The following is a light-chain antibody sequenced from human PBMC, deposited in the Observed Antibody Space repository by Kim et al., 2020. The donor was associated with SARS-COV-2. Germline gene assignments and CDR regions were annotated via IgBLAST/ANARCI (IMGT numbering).Light chain of an antibody. V-gene: IGLV1-36*01. CDR3: AAWDDSLNGPV. J-gene: IGLJ3*02. CDR2: YDA. Sequence: RQRVTISCSGSRSNIGNNAVNWYQQFPGKAPKLLIYYDALRPSGVSDRFSGSKSGTSASLAISGLQSEDEADYYCAAWDDSLNGPVFGGGTQLTVL. CDR1: RSNIGNNA.